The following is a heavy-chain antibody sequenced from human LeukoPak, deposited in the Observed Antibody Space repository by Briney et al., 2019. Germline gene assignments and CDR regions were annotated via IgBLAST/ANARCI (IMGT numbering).Heavy chain of an antibody. J-gene: IGHJ4*02. CDR3: ARRAGAYSHPYDY. D-gene: IGHD4/OR15-4a*01. CDR1: GFTFSNFW. V-gene: IGHV3-7*03. CDR2: IKPDGSGT. Sequence: PGGSLRLSCAASGFTFSNFWMSWVRQAPGKGLEWVANIKPDGSGTYYVDSVKGRFTISRDNSKNTLYLQMNSLRAEDTAVYYCARRAGAYSHPYDYWGQGTLVTVSS.